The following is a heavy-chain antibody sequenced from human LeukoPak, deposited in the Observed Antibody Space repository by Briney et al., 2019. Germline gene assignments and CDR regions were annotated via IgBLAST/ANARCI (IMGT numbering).Heavy chain of an antibody. CDR2: IDSDGSPT. Sequence: GGSLRLSCAASGFTFSSYWMQWVRQAPGKGLVWVSRIDSDGSPTNYADSVQGRFTISRDNAKNTLYLQMNSLRAEDTAIYYCARGIPRGYGPVHWGQGTLVTVSS. V-gene: IGHV3-74*01. D-gene: IGHD5-12*01. J-gene: IGHJ1*01. CDR1: GFTFSSYW. CDR3: ARGIPRGYGPVH.